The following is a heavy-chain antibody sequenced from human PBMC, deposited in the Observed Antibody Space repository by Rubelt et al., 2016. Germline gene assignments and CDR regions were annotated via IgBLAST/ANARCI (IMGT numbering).Heavy chain of an antibody. CDR1: A. CDR2: ISASGSGT. CDR3: ARAQQAVRVSRFDY. V-gene: IGHV3-23*01. D-gene: IGHD6-13*01. Sequence: AMSWVRQAPGKGLEWVSDISASGSGTYYADSVKGRFTISRDNSKNTLYLQMNSLRAEDTAVYYCARAQQAVRVSRFDYWGQGTLVTVSS. J-gene: IGHJ4*02.